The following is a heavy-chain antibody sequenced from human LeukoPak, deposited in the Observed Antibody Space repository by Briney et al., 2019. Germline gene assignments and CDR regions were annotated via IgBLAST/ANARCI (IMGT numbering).Heavy chain of an antibody. Sequence: ASVKVSCKASGYTFTSYDINWVRQATGQGLEWMGWMNPNSGNTGYAQKFQGRVTITRNTSISTAYMELSSLRSEDTAVYYCARGSYDILTVPHYYYYMDVWGKGTTVTVSS. J-gene: IGHJ6*03. CDR3: ARGSYDILTVPHYYYYMDV. CDR1: GYTFTSYD. D-gene: IGHD3-9*01. V-gene: IGHV1-8*03. CDR2: MNPNSGNT.